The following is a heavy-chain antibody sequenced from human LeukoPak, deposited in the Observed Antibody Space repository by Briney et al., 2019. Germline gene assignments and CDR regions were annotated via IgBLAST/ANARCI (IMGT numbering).Heavy chain of an antibody. CDR1: GFTFSSYA. CDR3: ARGYDSSGLITL. V-gene: IGHV3-64*01. CDR2: TSSNGGST. J-gene: IGHJ4*02. D-gene: IGHD3-22*01. Sequence: PGGSLRLSCAASGFTFSSYAMHWVRQAPGKGLEYVSATSSNGGSTYYANSVKGRFTISRDNSKNTLYLQMGSLRAEDMAVYYCARGYDSSGLITLWGQGTLVTVSS.